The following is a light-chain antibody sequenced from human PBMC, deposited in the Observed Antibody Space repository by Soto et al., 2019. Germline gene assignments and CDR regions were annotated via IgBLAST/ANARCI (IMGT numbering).Light chain of an antibody. CDR2: DVS. V-gene: IGLV2-14*01. Sequence: QSALTQPASVSRSPGQSITIYCTGTSSDVGGYNYVSWYQQHPGKAPKFMIYDVSNRPSGVSNRFSGSKSGNTASLTISGLQTEDEADYYCSSYTSSSTLVFGGGTKLTVL. CDR3: SSYTSSSTLV. CDR1: SSDVGGYNY. J-gene: IGLJ2*01.